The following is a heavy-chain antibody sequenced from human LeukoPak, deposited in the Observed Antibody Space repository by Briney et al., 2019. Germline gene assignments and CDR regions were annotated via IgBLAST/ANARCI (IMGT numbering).Heavy chain of an antibody. D-gene: IGHD1-26*01. CDR1: GFTFSDHW. CDR2: IKIKAHRYTT. CDR3: TDIGAGGDY. J-gene: IGHJ4*02. Sequence: PGGALRLSCAASGFTFSDHWMDWVRQAPGKGLEWVGRIKIKAHRYTTEYAASVEGRFIISRDDSKNSLSLQMNSLKSEDTAVYYCTDIGAGGDYWGQGTLVTVSS. V-gene: IGHV3-72*01.